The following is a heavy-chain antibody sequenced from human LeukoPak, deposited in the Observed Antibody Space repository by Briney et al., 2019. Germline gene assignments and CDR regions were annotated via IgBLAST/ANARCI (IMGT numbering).Heavy chain of an antibody. CDR3: ARDHPTQYSGYSAFDI. Sequence: ASVKVSCKTSGYTFADYYIHWARQAPGHGLEWMGTIDPNGGSTSNAQKFQGRVTMTRDTSTTTAYMELSSLRSEDTAVYYCARDHPTQYSGYSAFDIWGQGTMVTVSS. J-gene: IGHJ3*02. D-gene: IGHD3-22*01. CDR2: IDPNGGST. CDR1: GYTFADYY. V-gene: IGHV1-46*01.